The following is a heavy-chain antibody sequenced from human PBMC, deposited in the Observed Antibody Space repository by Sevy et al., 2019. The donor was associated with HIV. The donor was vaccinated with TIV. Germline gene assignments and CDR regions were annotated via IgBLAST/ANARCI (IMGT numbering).Heavy chain of an antibody. V-gene: IGHV3-30*04. D-gene: IGHD2-21*02. J-gene: IGHJ6*02. Sequence: GESLKISCAASGFTFSIYVIHWVRQAPGKGLEWVAVISSDGTKEYYADSVKGRFTISRDNSKNTMYLQMNSLRVEDTAVYYCARDLPSAVTDPFYYYGLAVWGRGTTVTVSS. CDR1: GFTFSIYV. CDR2: ISSDGTKE. CDR3: ARDLPSAVTDPFYYYGLAV.